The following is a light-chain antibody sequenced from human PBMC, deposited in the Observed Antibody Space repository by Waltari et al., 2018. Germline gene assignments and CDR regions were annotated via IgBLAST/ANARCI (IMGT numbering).Light chain of an antibody. CDR3: QQSFSTPWT. J-gene: IGKJ1*01. CDR2: DAS. CDR1: QSISSY. Sequence: DIQMTQSPSSLSASVGDRVTITCRASQSISSYFNWYQIKPGKAPKLLIYDASRLQSGVPSRFSGSGSGTDFTLTISSLQPDDFAIYHCQQSFSTPWTFGQGTNVEI. V-gene: IGKV1-39*01.